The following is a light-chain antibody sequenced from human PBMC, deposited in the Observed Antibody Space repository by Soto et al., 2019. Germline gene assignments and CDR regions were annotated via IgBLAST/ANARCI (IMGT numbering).Light chain of an antibody. J-gene: IGKJ5*01. Sequence: EIVLTQSPATLSLSPGERATLSCGASQSVSSNLAWYQQKPGQAPRLLIYGISKRATDIPDRFSGSGSGTEFTLTISSLQPEDFATYYCQQHGQWPITFGQGTRLEIK. V-gene: IGKV3D-15*01. CDR1: QSVSSN. CDR3: QQHGQWPIT. CDR2: GIS.